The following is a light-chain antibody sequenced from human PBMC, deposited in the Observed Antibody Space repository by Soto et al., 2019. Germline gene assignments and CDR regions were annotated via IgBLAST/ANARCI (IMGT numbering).Light chain of an antibody. CDR3: AAWDDSRNACV. Sequence: QSVLTQAPSASGTPGQRVTISCSGTSSNIGSKTVNWYQQLPGMAPKLLIFNNHQRPSGVPDRFSGSKSGNSASLAISGLQSEDEADYYCAAWDDSRNACVFGTGTKLTVL. CDR2: NNH. J-gene: IGLJ1*01. V-gene: IGLV1-44*01. CDR1: SSNIGSKT.